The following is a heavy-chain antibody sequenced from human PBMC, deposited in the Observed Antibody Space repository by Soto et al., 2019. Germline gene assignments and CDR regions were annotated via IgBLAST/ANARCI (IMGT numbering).Heavy chain of an antibody. J-gene: IGHJ4*02. Sequence: PSQTLSLTCAISGDSVSSNSAAWNWIRQSPSRGLEWLGRTYYRSKWYNDYAVSVKSRITINPDTSKNQFSLQLNSVTPEDTAVYYCARGVDFWSGYYSVYYFDYWGPGTLVTVSS. V-gene: IGHV6-1*01. CDR3: ARGVDFWSGYYSVYYFDY. D-gene: IGHD3-3*01. CDR1: GDSVSSNSAA. CDR2: TYYRSKWYN.